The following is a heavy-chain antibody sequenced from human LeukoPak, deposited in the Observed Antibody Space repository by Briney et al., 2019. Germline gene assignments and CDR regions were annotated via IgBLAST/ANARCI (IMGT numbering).Heavy chain of an antibody. V-gene: IGHV4-59*01. CDR1: GGSISSYY. Sequence: SETLSLTCTVSGGSISSYYWSWIRQPPGKGLEWIGYIYYSGNTNYNPSLKSRVTISVDTSKNQFSLKLSSVTAADTAVYYCARADDTAMVLYFDYWGQGTLVTVSS. CDR3: ARADDTAMVLYFDY. D-gene: IGHD5-18*01. J-gene: IGHJ4*02. CDR2: IYYSGNT.